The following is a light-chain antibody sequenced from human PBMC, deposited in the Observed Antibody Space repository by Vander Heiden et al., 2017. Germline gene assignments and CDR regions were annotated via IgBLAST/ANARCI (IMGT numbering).Light chain of an antibody. CDR3: QQYNNWPLHT. CDR2: GAS. J-gene: IGKJ2*01. CDR1: QSVTSN. Sequence: EIVMTPTPATLSVSPGDRATLSCRASQSVTSNSASYQQKPGQAPRLLIYGASSRATGMPARFSGGGSGTEFSLTISSLQSEDCAVYYCQQYNNWPLHTFGQGTKLEIK. V-gene: IGKV3-15*01.